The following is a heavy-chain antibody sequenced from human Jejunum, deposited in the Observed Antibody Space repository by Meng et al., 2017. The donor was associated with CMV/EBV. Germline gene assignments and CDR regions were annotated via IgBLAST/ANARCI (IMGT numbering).Heavy chain of an antibody. V-gene: IGHV4-39*02. J-gene: IGHJ5*02. D-gene: IGHD2-21*02. CDR1: GVTISTNNYD. Sequence: GVTISTNNYDWGWIRHSPGKGLEWIGSVHYTGRKYYNPSLESRVTMSVDTSKNHFSLKVTSVTAADTAVYYCARLIQSDSYPNWFDPWGRGTLVTVSS. CDR2: VHYTGRK. CDR3: ARLIQSDSYPNWFDP.